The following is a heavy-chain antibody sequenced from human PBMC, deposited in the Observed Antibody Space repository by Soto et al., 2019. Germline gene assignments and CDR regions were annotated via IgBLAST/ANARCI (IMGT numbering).Heavy chain of an antibody. D-gene: IGHD3-10*01. Sequence: QVQLVQSGAEVKKPGASVKVSCKASGYTFTSYAISGVRQAPGQGLEWMGWISAYNGNTNYAQKLQGRVTMTTDTPTTTAYRELRSLRSADTAVYYCARSGPPAGYWGQGTLVTVSS. CDR1: GYTFTSYA. V-gene: IGHV1-18*01. J-gene: IGHJ4*02. CDR3: ARSGPPAGY. CDR2: ISAYNGNT.